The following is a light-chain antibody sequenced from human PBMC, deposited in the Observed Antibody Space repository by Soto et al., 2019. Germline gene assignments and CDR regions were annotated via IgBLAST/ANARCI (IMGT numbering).Light chain of an antibody. CDR2: NVY. CDR1: SSDVGAYNF. V-gene: IGLV2-14*03. CDR3: SAYTVRNNLV. J-gene: IGLJ1*01. Sequence: QSVLTQPASVSGSPGQSITISCTGTSSDVGAYNFVSWHQQHPGKAPKLMIYNVYDRPSGISYRFSGSKSGNTASLTISGLQGEDEADYYCSAYTVRNNLVFGTGTKVTVL.